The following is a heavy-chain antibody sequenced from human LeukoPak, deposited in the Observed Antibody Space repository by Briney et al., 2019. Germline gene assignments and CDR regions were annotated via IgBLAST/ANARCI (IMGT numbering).Heavy chain of an antibody. V-gene: IGHV1-46*01. D-gene: IGHD2-21*01. CDR2: INARGTST. CDR1: GYTFPSYY. J-gene: IGHJ4*02. Sequence: SSVKVSCKGCGYTFPSYYMHGVLQPPGHGLEGMGIINARGTSTSYAQKFQGRVTMTRDMSTSTVYMELSSLRPEDTAVYYCAKDLWTLYYFDYWGQGTLVTVSS. CDR3: AKDLWTLYYFDY.